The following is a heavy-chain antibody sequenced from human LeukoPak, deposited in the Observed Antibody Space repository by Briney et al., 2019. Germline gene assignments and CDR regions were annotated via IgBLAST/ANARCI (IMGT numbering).Heavy chain of an antibody. CDR3: ARCMTIFGVVICAFDI. J-gene: IGHJ3*02. Sequence: PGRSLRLSCATSGFIFSGYTMNWVRQAPGKGLEWVSSISSSSSYIYYADSLKGRFTISRDNAKNSLYLQMNSLRAEDTAVYYCARCMTIFGVVICAFDIWGQGTMVTVSS. CDR2: ISSSSSYI. V-gene: IGHV3-21*01. CDR1: GFIFSGYT. D-gene: IGHD3-3*01.